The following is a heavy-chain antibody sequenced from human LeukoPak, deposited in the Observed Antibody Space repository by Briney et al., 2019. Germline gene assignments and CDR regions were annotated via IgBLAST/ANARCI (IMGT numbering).Heavy chain of an antibody. V-gene: IGHV3-23*01. CDR1: GLKFSNYA. CDR3: SNGIYSSSY. J-gene: IGHJ4*02. D-gene: IGHD6-6*01. CDR2: LSGSGGGT. Sequence: GGSLRLSCAASGLKFSNYAMNWVRQAPGKGLEWVSGLSGSGGGTFYADSVKGRFTISRDNAKNSLYLQMDNLRAEDTAVYYCSNGIYSSSYWGRGTLVTVSS.